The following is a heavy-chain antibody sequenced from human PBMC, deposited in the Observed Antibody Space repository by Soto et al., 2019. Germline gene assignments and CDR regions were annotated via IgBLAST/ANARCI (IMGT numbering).Heavy chain of an antibody. V-gene: IGHV1-58*02. D-gene: IGHD2-15*01. CDR1: GSGFISSG. J-gene: IGHJ6*02. Sequence: SVKVSCKASGSGFISSGIQWVRQAHGQRLEWIGWIVVASGQINYAQNFRGRVAITRDTSTATAYIELTGLTSEDTAVYFCSADRPDIGVGWWVWGQGTTVTVS. CDR2: IVVASGQI. CDR3: SADRPDIGVGWWV.